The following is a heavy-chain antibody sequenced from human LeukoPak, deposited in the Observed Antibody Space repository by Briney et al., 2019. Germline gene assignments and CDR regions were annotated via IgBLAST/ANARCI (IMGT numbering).Heavy chain of an antibody. J-gene: IGHJ4*02. CDR1: GYSFTSYW. Sequence: GESLKISCKGSGYSFTSYWIGWVRQMPGKGLEWMGIIYPGDSDTRYSPSFQGQVTISADKSISTAYLQWSSLKASDTAMYYCARXVLXYXDWXLPHFDYWGQGTLVTVSS. CDR3: ARXVLXYXDWXLPHFDY. CDR2: IYPGDSDT. V-gene: IGHV5-51*01. D-gene: IGHD3-9*01.